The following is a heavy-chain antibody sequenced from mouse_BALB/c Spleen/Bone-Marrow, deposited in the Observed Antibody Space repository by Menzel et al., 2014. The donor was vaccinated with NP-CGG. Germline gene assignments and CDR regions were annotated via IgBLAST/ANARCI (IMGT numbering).Heavy chain of an antibody. Sequence: VQLKQSGAELVKPGASVKLSCTASGFNIKDTYMHWVKQRPEQGLEWIGRIDPANGNTKYDPKFQGKATITADTSSNTACLQLSSLTSEDTAVYYCARGLLQYYYAMDYWGQGTSVTVSS. CDR2: IDPANGNT. CDR1: GFNIKDTY. J-gene: IGHJ4*01. CDR3: ARGLLQYYYAMDY. D-gene: IGHD2-3*01. V-gene: IGHV14-3*02.